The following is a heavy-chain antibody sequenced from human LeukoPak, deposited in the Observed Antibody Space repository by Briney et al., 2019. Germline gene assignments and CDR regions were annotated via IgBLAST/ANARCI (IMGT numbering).Heavy chain of an antibody. CDR1: GFTFEDYA. V-gene: IGHV3-9*01. CDR2: ISWNSGSI. D-gene: IGHD6-19*01. Sequence: GRSLRLSCAASGFTFEDYAMHWVRQAPRKGLEWVSGISWNSGSIGYADSVKGRFTISRDNAKNSLYLQMNSLRAEDTALYYCAKDMSSGGIAVAGLGAFDIWGQGTMVTVSS. CDR3: AKDMSSGGIAVAGLGAFDI. J-gene: IGHJ3*02.